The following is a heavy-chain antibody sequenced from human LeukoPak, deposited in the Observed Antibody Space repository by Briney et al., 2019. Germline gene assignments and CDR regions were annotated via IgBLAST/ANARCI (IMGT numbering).Heavy chain of an antibody. CDR1: GFTFSDYY. CDR2: IKGIGPTT. CDR3: ARDPRGPTAYDHSGRDTFED. J-gene: IGHJ4*02. V-gene: IGHV3-11*04. Sequence: GGSLRLSCAASGFTFSDYYMSWNRQASGKGLEWVSTIKGIGPTTYYADSVKGRFTISRDNSGNTLSLQMNSLRPDDTAVYYCARDPRGPTAYDHSGRDTFEDWGQGTRVTVSS. D-gene: IGHD3-22*01.